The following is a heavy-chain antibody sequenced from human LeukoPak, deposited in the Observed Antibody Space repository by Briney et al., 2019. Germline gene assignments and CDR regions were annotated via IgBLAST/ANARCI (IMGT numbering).Heavy chain of an antibody. V-gene: IGHV3-21*01. D-gene: IGHD2-8*01. CDR2: ISSSSSYI. CDR1: GFPLNIYS. Sequence: PGGSLRLSCAASGFPLNIYSMNWVRQAPGKGLEWVSSISSSSSYIYYADSVKDRFTISRDNAKNSLYLQMNSLRAEDTAVYYCARDQLGVANYWGQGTLVTVSS. J-gene: IGHJ4*02. CDR3: ARDQLGVANY.